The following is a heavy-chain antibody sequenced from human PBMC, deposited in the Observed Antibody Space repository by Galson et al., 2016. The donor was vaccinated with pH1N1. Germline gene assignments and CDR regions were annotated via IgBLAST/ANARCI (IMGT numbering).Heavy chain of an antibody. J-gene: IGHJ3*02. CDR2: INTKTGNP. Sequence: SVKVSCKASGFTFSNHGINWVRQAPGQGLEWMGWINTKTGNPTYAQGFPGRFVFSLDTSVNTAYLQINSLKADDTAVYYCARETPSPSPTVLRYFDWSRGLSAFDMWGRGTLVTVSS. CDR3: ARETPSPSPTVLRYFDWSRGLSAFDM. CDR1: GFTFSNHG. D-gene: IGHD3-9*01. V-gene: IGHV7-4-1*02.